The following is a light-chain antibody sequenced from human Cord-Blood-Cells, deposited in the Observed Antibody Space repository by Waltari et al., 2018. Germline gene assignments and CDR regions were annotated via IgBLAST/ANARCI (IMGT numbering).Light chain of an antibody. V-gene: IGKV3-20*01. CDR3: QQYGSSTWT. CDR1: QSVSSSY. CDR2: GAS. Sequence: EIVLTQSPGTLSLSPGERATLSFRASQSVSSSYLARYQQKPGQAPRLLIYGASSRATGIPDRFSGSGSGTDFTLTISRLEPEDFAVYYCQQYGSSTWTFGQGTKVEIK. J-gene: IGKJ1*01.